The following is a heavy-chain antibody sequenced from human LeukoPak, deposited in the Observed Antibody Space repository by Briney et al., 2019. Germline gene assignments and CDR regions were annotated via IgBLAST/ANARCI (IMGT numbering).Heavy chain of an antibody. Sequence: SETLSLTCTVSGGSINSGSYFWSWIRQPAGKGLEWIGRIYTSGITNYNSSLMSRDTISIDTSKNQFSLKLSSVTAADTAVYCCARSNSGSYRELDYWGQGALVTVSS. CDR2: IYTSGIT. V-gene: IGHV4-61*02. J-gene: IGHJ4*02. CDR3: ARSNSGSYRELDY. D-gene: IGHD1-26*01. CDR1: GGSINSGSYF.